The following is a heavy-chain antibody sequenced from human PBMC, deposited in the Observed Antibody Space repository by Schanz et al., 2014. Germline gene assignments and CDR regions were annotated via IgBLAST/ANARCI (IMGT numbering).Heavy chain of an antibody. J-gene: IGHJ4*02. V-gene: IGHV1-8*01. CDR1: GYSFTTYD. Sequence: QVQLVQSGAEVKKPGASVRVSCKASGYSFTTYDVNWVRQATGQGLEWMGWMNPTTGNRGYAQNFQGRVTMTRDTSTSTVNMELSSLRSEDTAVYYCARGGFFDSTSFDSWGQGTPVTVSS. CDR3: ARGGFFDSTSFDS. D-gene: IGHD2-2*01. CDR2: MNPTTGNR.